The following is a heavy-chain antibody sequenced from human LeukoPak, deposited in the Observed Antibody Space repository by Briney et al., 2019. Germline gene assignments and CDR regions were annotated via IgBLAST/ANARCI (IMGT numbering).Heavy chain of an antibody. Sequence: SVKVSCKASGGTFSSYAISWVRQAPGQGLEWMGRIIPIFGIANYAQKFQGRVTITADKSTSTAYMELSSLRSEDTAVHYCASPGGEMATPDQPPYFDYWGQGTLVTVSS. V-gene: IGHV1-69*04. CDR1: GGTFSSYA. CDR2: IIPIFGIA. CDR3: ASPGGEMATPDQPPYFDY. D-gene: IGHD5-24*01. J-gene: IGHJ4*02.